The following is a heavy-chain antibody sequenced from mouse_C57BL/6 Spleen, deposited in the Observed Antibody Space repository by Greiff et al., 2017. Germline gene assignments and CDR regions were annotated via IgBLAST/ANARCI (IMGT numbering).Heavy chain of an antibody. J-gene: IGHJ3*01. D-gene: IGHD6-1*01. Sequence: EVQLQQSGAELVKPGASVKLSCTASGFNIKDYYMHWVKQRTEQGLEWIGRIDAEDGETKYAPKLQGRVTISADKSSHTAYLQLSSLTSEDTAVYYCARSAEARAYWGQGTLVTVSA. V-gene: IGHV14-2*01. CDR2: IDAEDGET. CDR1: GFNIKDYY. CDR3: ARSAEARAY.